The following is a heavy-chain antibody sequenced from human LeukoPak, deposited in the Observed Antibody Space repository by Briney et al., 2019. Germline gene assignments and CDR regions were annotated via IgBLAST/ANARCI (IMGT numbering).Heavy chain of an antibody. CDR1: GGSISSYY. J-gene: IGHJ4*02. CDR2: IYYSGST. Sequence: PSETLSLTCTVSGGSISSYYWSWIRQPPGKGLEWIGYIYYSGSTNYNPSLKSRVTISVDTSKNQFSLKLSSVTAADTAVYYCARYLPLNRETNYFDYWGQGTLVTVSS. V-gene: IGHV4-59*01. D-gene: IGHD1-14*01. CDR3: ARYLPLNRETNYFDY.